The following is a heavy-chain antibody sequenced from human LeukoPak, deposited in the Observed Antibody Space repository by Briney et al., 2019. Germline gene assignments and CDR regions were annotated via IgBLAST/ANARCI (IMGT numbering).Heavy chain of an antibody. J-gene: IGHJ6*03. CDR2: MNPNSGNT. D-gene: IGHD3-16*02. V-gene: IGHV1-8*01. CDR3: ARGRRDLLSYYYYMDV. CDR1: GYTFTSYD. Sequence: ASVKVSCKASGYTFTSYDINWVRQATGQGLEWMGWMNPNSGNTGYAQKFQGRVTMTRNTSISTAYMELSSLRSEDTAVYYCARGRRDLLSYYYYMDVWGKGTTVTVSS.